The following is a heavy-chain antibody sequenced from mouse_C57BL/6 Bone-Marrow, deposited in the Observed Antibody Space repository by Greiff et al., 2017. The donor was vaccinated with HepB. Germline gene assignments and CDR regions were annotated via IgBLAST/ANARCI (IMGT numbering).Heavy chain of an antibody. Sequence: EVKLQESVAELVRPGASVKLSCTASGFNIKNTYMHWVKQRPEQGLEWIGRIDPANGNTKYAPKFQGKATITADTSSNTAYLQLSSLTSEDTAIYYCARRITTVVATPYYFDYWGQGTTLTVSS. CDR2: IDPANGNT. CDR1: GFNIKNTY. D-gene: IGHD1-1*01. V-gene: IGHV14-3*01. J-gene: IGHJ2*01. CDR3: ARRITTVVATPYYFDY.